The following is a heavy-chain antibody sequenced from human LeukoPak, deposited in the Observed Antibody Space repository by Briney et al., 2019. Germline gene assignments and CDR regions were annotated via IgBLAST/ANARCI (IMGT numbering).Heavy chain of an antibody. Sequence: ASVKVSCKASGYTFTSYYMHWVRQAPGQGLEWMGIINPSGGSTSYAQKFQGRVTMTRDTSTSTVYMELSSLRSEDTAWYYCARGNHVEMATISHDYWGQGTLVTVSS. J-gene: IGHJ4*02. V-gene: IGHV1-46*03. CDR2: INPSGGST. CDR3: ARGNHVEMATISHDY. CDR1: GYTFTSYY. D-gene: IGHD5-24*01.